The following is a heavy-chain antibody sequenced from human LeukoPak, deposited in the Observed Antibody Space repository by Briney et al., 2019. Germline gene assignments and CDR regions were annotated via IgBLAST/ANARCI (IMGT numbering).Heavy chain of an antibody. CDR1: GGSISSSSYY. CDR2: IYYSGST. CDR3: TSNYGDYSRHDY. V-gene: IGHV4-39*03. D-gene: IGHD4-17*01. J-gene: IGHJ4*02. Sequence: SETLSLTCTVSGGSISSSSYYWGWIRQPPGKGLEWIGSIYYSGSTYYNPSLKSRVTISVDTSKNQFSLNLSSVTAADTAMYYCTSNYGDYSRHDYWGQGTLVTVSS.